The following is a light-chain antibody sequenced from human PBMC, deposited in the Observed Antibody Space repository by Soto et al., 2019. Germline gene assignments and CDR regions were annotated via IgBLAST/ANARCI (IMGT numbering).Light chain of an antibody. J-gene: IGKJ1*01. CDR1: QSVSSNY. V-gene: IGKV3-20*01. Sequence: VLTQSAAPLSLSPGERATLPRRASQSVSSNYLAWYQHKPGQAPRLLIYGESSRATGIPDRFSGSGSGTDVTLTISRLEPEDFAVYYCQQYGSSPRTFGQGTKVDIK. CDR3: QQYGSSPRT. CDR2: GES.